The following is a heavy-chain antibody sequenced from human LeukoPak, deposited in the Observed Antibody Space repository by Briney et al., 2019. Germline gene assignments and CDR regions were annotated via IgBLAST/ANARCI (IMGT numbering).Heavy chain of an antibody. D-gene: IGHD1-26*01. Sequence: GASVKVSCKASGYTFNGYYMHWVRQAPGRGLESMGWINSNSGARNYGQKFQGRVTMSRDTAFNTAYMELTSLTSDDTGVYYCARGRGGATTGLDHWGQGTLVTVSS. CDR1: GYTFNGYY. J-gene: IGHJ4*02. CDR3: ARGRGGATTGLDH. V-gene: IGHV1-2*02. CDR2: INSNSGAR.